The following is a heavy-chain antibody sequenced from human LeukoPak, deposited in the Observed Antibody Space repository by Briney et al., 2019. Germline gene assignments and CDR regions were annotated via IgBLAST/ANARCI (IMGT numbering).Heavy chain of an antibody. CDR2: ISGSGGST. Sequence: PGGSLRLPCTASGFTFSSYAMSWVRQAPGKGLEWVSVISGSGGSTYYADSVKGRFTISRDNSKNTLYLQMHSLRAEDTAVYYCAGGVVVITTPFDYWGQGTLVTVSS. CDR3: AGGVVVITTPFDY. CDR1: GFTFSSYA. J-gene: IGHJ4*02. D-gene: IGHD3-22*01. V-gene: IGHV3-23*01.